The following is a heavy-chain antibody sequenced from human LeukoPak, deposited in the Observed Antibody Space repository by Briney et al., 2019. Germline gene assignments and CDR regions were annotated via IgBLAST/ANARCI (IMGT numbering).Heavy chain of an antibody. J-gene: IGHJ5*02. D-gene: IGHD3-22*01. Sequence: SETLSLTCAVYGGSFSGYYWSWIRQPPGKGLEWIGEINHSGSTNDNPSLKSRVTISVDTSKNQFSLKLSSVTAADTAVYYCARERGTYYYDTWGQGTLVTVSS. CDR3: ARERGTYYYDT. V-gene: IGHV4-34*01. CDR2: INHSGST. CDR1: GGSFSGYY.